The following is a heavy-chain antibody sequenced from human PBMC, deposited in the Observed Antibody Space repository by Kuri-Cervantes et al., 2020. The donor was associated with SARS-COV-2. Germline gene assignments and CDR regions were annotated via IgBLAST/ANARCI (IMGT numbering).Heavy chain of an antibody. CDR2: VSFDGSVT. Sequence: GGSLRLSCAASGFAFSHYGVHWVRQAPGRGLDWVAVVSFDGSVTHYADSVKGRFIASRDNSRNIVYLQMNNLKIEDTAVYHCAKEGAPYSSGSSDHWGQGTLVTVSS. CDR3: AKEGAPYSSGSSDH. D-gene: IGHD6-19*01. J-gene: IGHJ4*02. V-gene: IGHV3-30*18. CDR1: GFAFSHYG.